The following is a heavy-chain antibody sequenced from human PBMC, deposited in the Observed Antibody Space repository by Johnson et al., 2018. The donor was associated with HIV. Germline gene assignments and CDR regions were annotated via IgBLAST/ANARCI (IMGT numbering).Heavy chain of an antibody. V-gene: IGHV3-30*14. CDR2: ISDDAVYK. Sequence: QVQLVESGGGVVQPGGSLTLTCEASGFAFSNSALHWVRQAPGKGLEWVAVISDDAVYKHYGDSVKGRCSISRDNSQNTLYLQMNSLRVEDTAVYFCARGCRDGYTCDVFDVWGQGTRVTVSS. CDR3: ARGCRDGYTCDVFDV. J-gene: IGHJ3*01. D-gene: IGHD5-24*01. CDR1: GFAFSNSA.